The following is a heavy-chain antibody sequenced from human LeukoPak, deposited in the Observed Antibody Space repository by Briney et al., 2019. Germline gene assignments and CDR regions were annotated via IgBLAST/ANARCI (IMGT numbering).Heavy chain of an antibody. J-gene: IGHJ1*01. CDR3: ARPGDCSSTTCSQYFHH. CDR2: INHSGST. Sequence: SETLSFTCAVYGGSFSGYYWSWIRQPPGKGLEWIGEINHSGSTNYNPSLKSRVTISVDTSKNQFSLKLSSVTAADTAVYYCARPGDCSSTTCSQYFHHWGQGTLVTVSS. V-gene: IGHV4-34*01. CDR1: GGSFSGYY. D-gene: IGHD2-2*01.